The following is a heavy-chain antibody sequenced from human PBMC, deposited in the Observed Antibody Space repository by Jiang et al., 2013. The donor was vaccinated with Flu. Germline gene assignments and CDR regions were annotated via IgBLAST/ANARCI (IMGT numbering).Heavy chain of an antibody. D-gene: IGHD3-22*01. CDR3: AKDRNYYDSSGYYYLNYYYGMDV. V-gene: IGHV3-30*18. CDR1: GFTFSSYG. Sequence: VQLVESGGGVVQPGRSLRLSCAASGFTFSSYGMHWVRQAPGKGLEWVAVISYDGSNKYYADSVKGRFTISRDNSKNTLYLQMNSLRAEDTAVYYCAKDRNYYDSSGYYYLNYYYGMDVWGQGTTVTVSS. J-gene: IGHJ6*02. CDR2: ISYDGSNK.